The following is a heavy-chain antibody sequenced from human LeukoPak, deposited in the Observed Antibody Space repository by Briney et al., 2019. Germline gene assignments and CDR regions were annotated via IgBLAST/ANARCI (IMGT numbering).Heavy chain of an antibody. D-gene: IGHD3-10*01. CDR2: ISGSGGST. Sequence: PGGSLRLSCAASGFTFSSYAMSWVRQAPGKGLEWVSAISGSGGSTYYADSVKGRFTISRDNSKKTLYLQMNSLRAEDTAVYYCAKDRDYYGSGSYFLFDYWGQRTLVTVSS. CDR1: GFTFSSYA. V-gene: IGHV3-23*01. J-gene: IGHJ4*02. CDR3: AKDRDYYGSGSYFLFDY.